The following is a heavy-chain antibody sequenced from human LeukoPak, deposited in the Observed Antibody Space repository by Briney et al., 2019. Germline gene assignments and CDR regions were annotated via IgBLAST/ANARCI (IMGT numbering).Heavy chain of an antibody. CDR2: ISAYNGNT. Sequence: GASVKVSCMASGYTFTSYGISWVRQAPGQGLEWMGWISAYNGNTNYAQKLQGRVTMTTDTSTSTAYMELRSLRSDDTAVYYCASWAQVTNSPYYYYMDVWGKGTTVTVSS. D-gene: IGHD3-3*01. CDR1: GYTFTSYG. CDR3: ASWAQVTNSPYYYYMDV. V-gene: IGHV1-18*01. J-gene: IGHJ6*03.